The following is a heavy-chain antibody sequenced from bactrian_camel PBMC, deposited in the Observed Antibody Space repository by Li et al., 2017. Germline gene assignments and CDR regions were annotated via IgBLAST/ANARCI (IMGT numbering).Heavy chain of an antibody. Sequence: VQLVESGGGLVQPGGSLRLSCAASGFTFRDFAMSWVRQAPGKGLEWVSAISPGGDLPYYADSVKGRFTISRDNAKNRVYLQMNSLKSEDTALYYCAADWGVVDFGYWGQGTQVTVS. CDR2: ISPGGDLP. CDR3: AADWGVVDFGY. D-gene: IGHD5*01. J-gene: IGHJ6*01. CDR1: GFTFRDFA. V-gene: IGHV3S31*01.